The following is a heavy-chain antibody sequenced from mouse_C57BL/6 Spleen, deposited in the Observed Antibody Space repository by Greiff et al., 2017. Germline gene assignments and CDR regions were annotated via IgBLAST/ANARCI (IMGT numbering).Heavy chain of an antibody. CDR3: ARLYGNYVKLYFDY. CDR1: GYTFTDYN. Sequence: EVKLQQSGPELVKPGASVKIPCKASGYTFTDYNMDWVKQSHGKSLEWIGDINPNNGGTIYNQKFKGKATLTVDKSSSTAYMELRSLTSEDTAVYYCARLYGNYVKLYFDYWGQGTTLTVSS. J-gene: IGHJ2*01. V-gene: IGHV1-18*01. CDR2: INPNNGGT. D-gene: IGHD2-1*01.